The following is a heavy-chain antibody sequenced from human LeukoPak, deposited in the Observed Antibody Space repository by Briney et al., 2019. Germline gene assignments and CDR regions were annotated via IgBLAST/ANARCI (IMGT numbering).Heavy chain of an antibody. Sequence: SETLSLTCTVSGGSISSYYWSWIRQPPGKGLEWIGYIYYNGSTIYNPSLKSRVTISVDTSKNQFSLKLSSVTAADTAVYYCARSGYRYGVRYYYYMDVWGKGTTVTVSS. CDR3: ARSGYRYGVRYYYYMDV. J-gene: IGHJ6*03. CDR2: IYYNGST. V-gene: IGHV4-59*01. D-gene: IGHD5-18*01. CDR1: GGSISSYY.